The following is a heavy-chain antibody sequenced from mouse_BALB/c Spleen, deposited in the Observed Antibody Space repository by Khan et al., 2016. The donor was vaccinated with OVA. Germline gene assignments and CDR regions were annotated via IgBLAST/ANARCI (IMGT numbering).Heavy chain of an antibody. CDR1: GYSITSGYS. Sequence: VQLQESGPDLVKPSQSLSLTCTVTGYSITSGYSWHWIRQFLGNKLEWMGYIHYSGSTNYNPSLKSQISITLDTSKNQFFLQLNSVTAEDTATYYCARSYGNYYAMDYWGQGTSVTVAS. J-gene: IGHJ4*01. D-gene: IGHD2-1*01. V-gene: IGHV3-1*02. CDR3: ARSYGNYYAMDY. CDR2: IHYSGST.